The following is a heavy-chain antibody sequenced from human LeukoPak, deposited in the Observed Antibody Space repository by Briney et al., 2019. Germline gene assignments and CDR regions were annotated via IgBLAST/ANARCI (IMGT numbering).Heavy chain of an antibody. V-gene: IGHV3-7*03. CDR1: GFTFTSYW. D-gene: IGHD3-10*01. J-gene: IGHJ6*02. Sequence: PGGSLRLSCAASGFTFTSYWMSWVRQAPGKGLEWVANINQDGSETFYVDSVKGRFTISRDNAKNSLYLQMNSLRAEDTAVYYCARDTMVRGVIITVYYYGMDVWGQGTTVTVSS. CDR2: INQDGSET. CDR3: ARDTMVRGVIITVYYYGMDV.